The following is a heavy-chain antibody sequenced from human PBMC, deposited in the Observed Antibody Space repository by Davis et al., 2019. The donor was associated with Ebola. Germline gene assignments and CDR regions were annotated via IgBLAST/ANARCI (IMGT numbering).Heavy chain of an antibody. CDR3: TRNPGTAAFPLDY. CDR2: ISGSGSAI. D-gene: IGHD6-13*01. CDR1: GFTFSDYE. Sequence: GESLKISCAASGFTFSDYEMHWVRQAPEKGLGWISYISGSGSAIHYADSVKGRFTISRDNAKNSLYLQMNSLRVEDTAVYYCTRNPGTAAFPLDYWGQGTLVTVSS. J-gene: IGHJ4*02. V-gene: IGHV3-48*03.